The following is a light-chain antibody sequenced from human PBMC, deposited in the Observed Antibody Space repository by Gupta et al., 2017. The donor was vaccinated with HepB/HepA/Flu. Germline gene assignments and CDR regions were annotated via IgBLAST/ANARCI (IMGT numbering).Light chain of an antibody. Sequence: EIVLTQSPATLSLSAGERATLSCRASQSGSTYLAWYQQKPGQAPRLLIYDTSNRATGIPDRFSGSGSGTDFTLTSSRREPEDFAVYYVQHPSKWITFGGGTKVEIK. J-gene: IGKJ4*01. CDR1: QSGSTY. V-gene: IGKV3-11*01. CDR3: QHPSKWIT. CDR2: DTS.